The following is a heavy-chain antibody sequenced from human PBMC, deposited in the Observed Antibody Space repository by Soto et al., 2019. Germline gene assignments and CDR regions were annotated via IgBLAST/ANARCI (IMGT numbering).Heavy chain of an antibody. V-gene: IGHV3-23*01. D-gene: IGHD6-13*01. CDR3: AKGGYSSHEPDDAFDI. J-gene: IGHJ3*02. Sequence: EVQLLESGGGLVQPGGSLRLSCAASGFTFSNYDMTWVRQAPGKGLEWVSTISKSGATTYYADSVRGRFTISRDNSKNTLYLQMNSLRAEDTAVYYCAKGGYSSHEPDDAFDIWGQGTMVTVSS. CDR2: ISKSGATT. CDR1: GFTFSNYD.